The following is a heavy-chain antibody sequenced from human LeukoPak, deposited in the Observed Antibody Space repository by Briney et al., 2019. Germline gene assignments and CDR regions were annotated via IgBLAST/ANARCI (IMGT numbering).Heavy chain of an antibody. CDR2: MNPNSGNT. CDR1: GYTFTSYD. V-gene: IGHV1-8*03. CDR3: ARGHSGVAARPAFAWFDP. J-gene: IGHJ5*02. Sequence: GASVKVFCKASGYTFTSYDINWVRQTTGQGLGWMGWMNPNSGNTGYAQKFQGRVTITRNTSISTAYMALNSLRSEDTAVYYCARGHSGVAARPAFAWFDPWGQGTLVTVSS. D-gene: IGHD6-6*01.